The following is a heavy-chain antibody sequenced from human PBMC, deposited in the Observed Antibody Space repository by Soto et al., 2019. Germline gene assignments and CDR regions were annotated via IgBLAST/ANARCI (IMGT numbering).Heavy chain of an antibody. D-gene: IGHD5-18*01. J-gene: IGHJ4*02. Sequence: HVELVQSGADVKKPGASVTISCRASGYTLTAYALHWVRQAPGQRLEWMGWMNGGVGNTLYSQKFQGRITITRDTSASTAYMELNSLKSEDTAIYYCARDTGYTFGSLNYWGPGTLVTVSS. CDR2: MNGGVGNT. V-gene: IGHV1-3*01. CDR3: ARDTGYTFGSLNY. CDR1: GYTLTAYA.